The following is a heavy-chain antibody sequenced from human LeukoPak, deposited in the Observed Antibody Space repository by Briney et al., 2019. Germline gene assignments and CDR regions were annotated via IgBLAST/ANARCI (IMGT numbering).Heavy chain of an antibody. CDR2: IYYSGST. CDR1: GGSISSGGYY. V-gene: IGHV4-31*03. Sequence: PSGTLSLTCTVSGGSISSGGYYWSWIRQHPGKGLEWIGYIYYSGSTDYHPSLKSRITISVDTSKNQFSLKLSSVTAADTAVYYCARYSGYEHDYGDYEYFDYWGQGTLVTVSS. J-gene: IGHJ4*02. D-gene: IGHD4-17*01. CDR3: ARYSGYEHDYGDYEYFDY.